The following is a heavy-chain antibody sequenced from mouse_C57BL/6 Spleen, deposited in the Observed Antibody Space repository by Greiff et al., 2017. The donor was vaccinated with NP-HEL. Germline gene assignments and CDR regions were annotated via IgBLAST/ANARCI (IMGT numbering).Heavy chain of an antibody. J-gene: IGHJ3*01. Sequence: EVQVVESGGGLVQPGGSLSLSCAASGFTFTDYYMSWVRQPPGKALEWLGFIRNKANGYTTEYSASVKGRFTISRDNSQSILYLQMNALRAEDSATYYCARYYYGSSSAWFAYWGQGTLVTVSA. V-gene: IGHV7-3*01. CDR3: ARYYYGSSSAWFAY. CDR1: GFTFTDYY. D-gene: IGHD1-1*01. CDR2: IRNKANGYTT.